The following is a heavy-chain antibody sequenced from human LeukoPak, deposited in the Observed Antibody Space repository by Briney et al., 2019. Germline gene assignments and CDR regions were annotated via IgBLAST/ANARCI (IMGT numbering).Heavy chain of an antibody. Sequence: PGGSLRLSCAASGFTFSSYSMNWVRQAPGKGLEWVSSISSSSSYIYYADSVKGRFTISRDNAKNSLYLQMNSLRAEDTAVYYCARVDWYSSSWYQDAFDIWGQGTMVTVSS. CDR2: ISSSSSYI. CDR3: ARVDWYSSSWYQDAFDI. V-gene: IGHV3-21*01. D-gene: IGHD6-13*01. CDR1: GFTFSSYS. J-gene: IGHJ3*02.